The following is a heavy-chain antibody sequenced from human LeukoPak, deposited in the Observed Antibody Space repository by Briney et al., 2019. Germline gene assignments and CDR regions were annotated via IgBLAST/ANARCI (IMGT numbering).Heavy chain of an antibody. CDR1: GGSFSGYY. V-gene: IGHV4-34*01. CDR3: ARQDPYYDILTGYFGDAFDI. D-gene: IGHD3-9*01. J-gene: IGHJ3*02. CDR2: INHSGST. Sequence: PSETLSLTCAVYGGSFSGYYWSWIRQPPGKGLEWIGEINHSGSTNYNPSLKSRVTISVDTSKNQFSLKLSSVTAADTAVYYCARQDPYYDILTGYFGDAFDIWGQGTMVTVSS.